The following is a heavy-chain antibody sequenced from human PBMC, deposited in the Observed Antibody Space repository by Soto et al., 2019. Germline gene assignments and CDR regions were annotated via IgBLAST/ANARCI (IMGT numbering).Heavy chain of an antibody. D-gene: IGHD4-4*01. Sequence: GASVKVSCKTSGYIFVDYAMHWVRQAPGQRPEWMGWIQAGNGDTRYSQKFQGRFTITRDTSASTVYMDLSSLRSDDTAVYYCARELPTTHYFDSWGQGALVTVSS. CDR3: ARELPTTHYFDS. CDR1: GYIFVDYA. CDR2: IQAGNGDT. J-gene: IGHJ4*02. V-gene: IGHV1-3*01.